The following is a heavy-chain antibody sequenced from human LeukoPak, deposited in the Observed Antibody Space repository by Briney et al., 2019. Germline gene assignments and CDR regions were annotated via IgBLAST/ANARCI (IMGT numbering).Heavy chain of an antibody. J-gene: IGHJ4*02. D-gene: IGHD3-10*01. V-gene: IGHV3-23*01. CDR1: GFTFSGYA. CDR2: ISGSGGST. Sequence: GGSLRLSCAASGFTFSGYAMTWVRQAPGKGLEWVSAISGSGGSTYYAHSVKGRFTISRDNSKNTLYLQMNSLRAEDTAVYYCAKSASGSERYFDYWGQGTLVTVSS. CDR3: AKSASGSERYFDY.